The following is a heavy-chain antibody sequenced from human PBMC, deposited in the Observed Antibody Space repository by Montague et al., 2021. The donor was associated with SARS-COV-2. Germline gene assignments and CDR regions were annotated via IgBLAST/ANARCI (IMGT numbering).Heavy chain of an antibody. J-gene: IGHJ4*02. Sequence: SETLSLTCAVYGGSFSDYHWTWIRQSPGEGLEWIGQINYGGSTKYNPSLESRVTISIDTSKNRFSLKLTSVTAADTAVYYCARGAPGYWGQGTLVTVSS. V-gene: IGHV4-34*01. D-gene: IGHD1-1*01. CDR3: ARGAPGY. CDR2: INYGGST. CDR1: GGSFSDYH.